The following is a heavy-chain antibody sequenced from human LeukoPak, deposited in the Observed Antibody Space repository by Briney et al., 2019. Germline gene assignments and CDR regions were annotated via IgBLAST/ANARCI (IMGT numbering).Heavy chain of an antibody. CDR2: INHSGCT. CDR3: ASEERRPGGYYDSSGSA. D-gene: IGHD3-22*01. Sequence: SETLSLTCAVYGGSFSGYYWSWIRQPPGKGLEWIGEINHSGCTNYNPSLKSRVTISVDTSKNQFSLKLSSVTAADTAVYYCASEERRPGGYYDSSGSAWGQGTLVTVSS. J-gene: IGHJ5*02. CDR1: GGSFSGYY. V-gene: IGHV4-34*01.